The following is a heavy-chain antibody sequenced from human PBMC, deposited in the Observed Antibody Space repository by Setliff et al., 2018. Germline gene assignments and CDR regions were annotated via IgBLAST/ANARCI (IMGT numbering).Heavy chain of an antibody. CDR1: GYTSTSYG. CDR3: ARGYSSSWQSRMGFDP. D-gene: IGHD6-13*01. V-gene: IGHV1-18*01. CDR2: ISAYNGNT. J-gene: IGHJ5*02. Sequence: ASAKVSCKASGYTSTSYGISWVRQAPGQGLEWMGWISAYNGNTNYAQKLQGRVTMTTDTSTSTAYMELRSLRSDDTAVYYCARGYSSSWQSRMGFDPWGQGTLVTVSS.